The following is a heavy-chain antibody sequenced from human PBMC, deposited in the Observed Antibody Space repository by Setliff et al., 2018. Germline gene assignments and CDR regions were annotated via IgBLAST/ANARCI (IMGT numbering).Heavy chain of an antibody. J-gene: IGHJ3*01. D-gene: IGHD3-16*01. CDR3: ARPLEESFGGVRDSDAFDV. CDR2: IYYSGTT. Sequence: SETLSLTCTVSGGSVSSSSYYWGWIRQPPGKGLEWIGTIYYSGTTYYSPSLKSRVTMSVDTSKNLLSLRVNSVTATDTAVYYCARPLEESFGGVRDSDAFDVWGQGTMVTVSS. CDR1: GGSVSSSSYY. V-gene: IGHV4-39*01.